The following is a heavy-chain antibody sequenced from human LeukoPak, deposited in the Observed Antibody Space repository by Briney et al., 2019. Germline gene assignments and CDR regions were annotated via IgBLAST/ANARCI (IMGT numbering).Heavy chain of an antibody. D-gene: IGHD5-12*01. CDR3: ARRYISGYYNWFDP. Sequence: PSETLSLTCTVSGGSISRSTYYWAWIRQPPGKGLEWIGSIYYSGSTYYNPSLKGRVTISVDTSKNQFSLKLSSVTAADTALYYCARRYISGYYNWFDPWGQGTLVTVSS. CDR1: GGSISRSTYY. J-gene: IGHJ5*02. CDR2: IYYSGST. V-gene: IGHV4-39*01.